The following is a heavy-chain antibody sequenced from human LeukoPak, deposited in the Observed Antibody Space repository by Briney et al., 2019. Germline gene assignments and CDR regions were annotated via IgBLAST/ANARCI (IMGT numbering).Heavy chain of an antibody. CDR2: VSHDGSTT. V-gene: IGHV3-30*18. CDR3: AKEPNPYSSGWYFQD. Sequence: GGSLRLSCVASGFTFCNAWMSWVRQAPGKGLEWVAVVSHDGSTTFYADSVKGRFTISRDNSKNTLDLQMDSLRPEDTAVYYCAKEPNPYSSGWYFQDWGQGTLVTVSS. D-gene: IGHD6-25*01. J-gene: IGHJ1*01. CDR1: GFTFCNAW.